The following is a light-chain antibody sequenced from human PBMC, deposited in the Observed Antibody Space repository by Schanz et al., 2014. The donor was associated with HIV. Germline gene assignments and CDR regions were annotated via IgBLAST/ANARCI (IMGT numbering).Light chain of an antibody. CDR3: QQRSTWPFTIT. J-gene: IGKJ3*01. CDR1: QSVSSRY. V-gene: IGKV3D-20*02. CDR2: GAS. Sequence: EIVLTQSPGTLSLSPGERATLSCRASQSVSSRYLAWYQQKPGQAPRLLIYGASSRATGIPDRFSGSGSGPDFTLTISRLEPEDFAVYYCQQRSTWPFTITFGPGTKVDIK.